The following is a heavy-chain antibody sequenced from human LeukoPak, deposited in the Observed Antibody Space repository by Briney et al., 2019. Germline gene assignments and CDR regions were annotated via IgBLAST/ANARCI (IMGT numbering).Heavy chain of an antibody. CDR2: IYENGGTT. V-gene: IGHV3-23*01. J-gene: IGHJ6*02. D-gene: IGHD1-26*01. CDR1: GFTFRSHA. Sequence: PGGSLRLSCVGSGFTFRSHAMSWVRQAPEKGLEFVSGIYENGGTTYYADSVKGRFSISRDNSKNTLYLQMDSLRGEDTAVYYCAKDKGWGYSAYDCYGMDVWGQGTTVTVSS. CDR3: AKDKGWGYSAYDCYGMDV.